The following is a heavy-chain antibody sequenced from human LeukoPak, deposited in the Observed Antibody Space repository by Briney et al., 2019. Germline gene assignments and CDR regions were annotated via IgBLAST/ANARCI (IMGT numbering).Heavy chain of an antibody. Sequence: SETLSLTCTVSGGSISSSSYYWGWIRQPPGKGLEWIGSIYYSGSTYYNPSLKSRVTISVDTSKNQFSLKLSSVTAADTAVYYCARVTAAAGTYWGQGTLVTVSS. J-gene: IGHJ4*02. CDR2: IYYSGST. D-gene: IGHD6-13*01. CDR1: GGSISSSSYY. CDR3: ARVTAAAGTY. V-gene: IGHV4-39*07.